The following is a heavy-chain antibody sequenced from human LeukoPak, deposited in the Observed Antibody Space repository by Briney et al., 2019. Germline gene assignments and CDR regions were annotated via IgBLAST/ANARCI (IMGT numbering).Heavy chain of an antibody. CDR1: GGSFSGYY. Sequence: PSETLSLTCAVYGGSFSGYYWSWIRQPPGKGLEWIGEINHSGSTNYNPSLKSRVTISVDTSKNQFSLKLSSVTAADTAVYYCARQGPQIVVVPAAIWFDPWGQGTLVTVSS. V-gene: IGHV4-34*01. J-gene: IGHJ5*02. CDR2: INHSGST. D-gene: IGHD2-2*01. CDR3: ARQGPQIVVVPAAIWFDP.